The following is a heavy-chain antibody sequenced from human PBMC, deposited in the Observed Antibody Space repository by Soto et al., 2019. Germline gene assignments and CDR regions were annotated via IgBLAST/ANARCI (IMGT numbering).Heavy chain of an antibody. V-gene: IGHV1-46*03. CDR2: INPSGGST. D-gene: IGHD2-8*01. J-gene: IGHJ3*02. Sequence: ASVKVSCKASGYTFTSYYMHWVRQAPGQGLEWMGIINPSGGSTSYAQKFQGRVTMTRDTSTSTVYMELSSLSFEDTAVYYCAGVLYDGYFDIWGQGTTVTVSS. CDR3: AGVLYDGYFDI. CDR1: GYTFTSYY.